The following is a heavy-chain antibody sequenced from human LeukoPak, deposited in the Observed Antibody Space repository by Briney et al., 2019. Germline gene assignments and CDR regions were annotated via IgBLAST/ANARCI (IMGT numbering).Heavy chain of an antibody. J-gene: IGHJ4*02. Sequence: HSGGSLRLSCVASGFTFSNYGMNWVRQAPGKGLEWVSAISGSGGSTYYADSVKGWFTISRDNSKNTLYLQMNSLRAEDTAVYYCGGPYSSSWYVWGQGTLVTVSS. D-gene: IGHD6-13*01. V-gene: IGHV3-23*01. CDR2: ISGSGGST. CDR1: GFTFSNYG. CDR3: GGPYSSSWYV.